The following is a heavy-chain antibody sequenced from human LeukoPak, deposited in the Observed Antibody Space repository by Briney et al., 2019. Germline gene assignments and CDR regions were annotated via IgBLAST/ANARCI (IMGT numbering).Heavy chain of an antibody. D-gene: IGHD1-26*01. V-gene: IGHV4-59*01. CDR1: GGSISSYY. J-gene: IGHJ3*02. CDR3: ARDDPSIVGATENAFDI. Sequence: SETLSLTCTVSGGSISSYYWSWIRQPPGKGLEWIGYIYYSGSTNYNPSLKSRVTISVDTSKNQFSLKLSSVTATDTAVYYCARDDPSIVGATENAFDIWGQGTMVTVSS. CDR2: IYYSGST.